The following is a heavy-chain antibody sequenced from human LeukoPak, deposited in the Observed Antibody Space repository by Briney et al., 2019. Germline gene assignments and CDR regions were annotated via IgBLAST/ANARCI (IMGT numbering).Heavy chain of an antibody. J-gene: IGHJ1*01. D-gene: IGHD2-21*02. Sequence: PGGSLRLSCAASGFTFSPYGMNWVRQAPGKGLEWISYISRNSAIIHYTNSVKGRFTISRDDAKNSLYLQMNSLRVEDTAVYYCARDPCGADCHDEYFQHWGQGTLVTVSS. CDR1: GFTFSPYG. CDR3: ARDPCGADCHDEYFQH. CDR2: ISRNSAII. V-gene: IGHV3-48*01.